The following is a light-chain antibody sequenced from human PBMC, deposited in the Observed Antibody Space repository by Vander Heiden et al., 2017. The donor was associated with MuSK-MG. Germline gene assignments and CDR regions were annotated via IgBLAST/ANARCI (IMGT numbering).Light chain of an antibody. CDR1: QSVSSA. CDR3: RQRGDWGTT. CDR2: DVS. Sequence: EIVLTQSPATLSLSPGERATLSCRASQSVSSALVWYQQKACQAPRVLIYDVSNRATAIPATYTATGSGTDCTLRMNSFEPEDITVYYCRQRGDWGTTFAGETK. J-gene: IGKJ4*01. V-gene: IGKV3-11*01.